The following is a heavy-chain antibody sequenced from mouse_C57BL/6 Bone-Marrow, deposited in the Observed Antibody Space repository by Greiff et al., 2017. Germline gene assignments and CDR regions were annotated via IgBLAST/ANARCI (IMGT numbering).Heavy chain of an antibody. CDR1: GYTFTSYG. CDR2: IYPRSGNT. J-gene: IGHJ3*01. Sequence: VNLVESGAELARPGASVKLSCKASGYTFTSYGISWVKQRTGQGLEWIGEIYPRSGNTYYNEKFKGKATLTADKSSSTAYMELRSLTSEDSAVYFCARHWDLYWGQGTLVTVSA. CDR3: ARHWDLY. D-gene: IGHD4-1*01. V-gene: IGHV1-81*01.